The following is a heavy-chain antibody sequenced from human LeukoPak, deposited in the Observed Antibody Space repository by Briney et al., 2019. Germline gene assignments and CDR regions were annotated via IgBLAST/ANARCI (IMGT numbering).Heavy chain of an antibody. CDR1: GYSFTSYA. J-gene: IGHJ6*03. D-gene: IGHD4-17*01. CDR2: INTNTGNP. V-gene: IGHV7-4-1*02. Sequence: ASVKVSCKASGYSFTSYAMNWVRQAPGQGLEWMGWINTNTGNPTNAQGFTGRFVFSLDTSVSTAYLQISSLKAEDTAVYYCASDGTVTTFDYYYYYMDVWGKGTTVTVSS. CDR3: ASDGTVTTFDYYYYYMDV.